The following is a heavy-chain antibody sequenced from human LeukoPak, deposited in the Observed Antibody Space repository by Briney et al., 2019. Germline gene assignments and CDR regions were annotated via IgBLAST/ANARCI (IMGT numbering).Heavy chain of an antibody. CDR1: GFTFSTYW. J-gene: IGHJ4*02. Sequence: PGGSLRLSCAASGFTFSTYWLNWVRRAPGKGQEWVANIKQDGSEKYYVDSVKGRFTISRDNAKNSLYLQMNSLRAEDTAVYYCARVCRERVGDYYFDYWGQGTLVTVSS. CDR3: ARVCRERVGDYYFDY. D-gene: IGHD4-17*01. CDR2: IKQDGSEK. V-gene: IGHV3-7*02.